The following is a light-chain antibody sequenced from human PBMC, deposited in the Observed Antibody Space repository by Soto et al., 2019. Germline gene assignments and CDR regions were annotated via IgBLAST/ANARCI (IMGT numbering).Light chain of an antibody. Sequence: QSVLTQPASVSGSPGQSITISCTGTSSDVGGYNYVSWYQQHPDKAPKLIIFEASKRPSGVSNRFSGSKSGSTASLTISGLQAEDEADYYCCSNADSSTYVFGTGTKVTVL. V-gene: IGLV2-23*01. J-gene: IGLJ1*01. CDR2: EAS. CDR1: SSDVGGYNY. CDR3: CSNADSSTYV.